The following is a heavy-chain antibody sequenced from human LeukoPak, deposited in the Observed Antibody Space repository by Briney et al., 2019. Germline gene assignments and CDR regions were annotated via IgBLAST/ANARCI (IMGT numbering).Heavy chain of an antibody. CDR2: INAGNGNT. J-gene: IGHJ6*03. CDR3: ARALTTGDAYYYYYMDV. D-gene: IGHD7-27*01. Sequence: GASVKVSCKASGYTFTSYAMHWVRQAPGQRLEWMGWINAGNGNTKYSQKFQGRVTITRDTSASTAYMELSRLRSDDTAVYYCARALTTGDAYYYYYMDVWGKGTTVTVSS. CDR1: GYTFTSYA. V-gene: IGHV1-3*01.